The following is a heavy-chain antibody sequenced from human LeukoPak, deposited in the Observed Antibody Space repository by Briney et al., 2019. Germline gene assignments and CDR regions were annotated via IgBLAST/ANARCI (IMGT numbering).Heavy chain of an antibody. D-gene: IGHD5-24*01. CDR1: GGTFSSYA. V-gene: IGHV1-69*04. J-gene: IGHJ4*02. CDR2: IIPILGIA. CDR3: ARARATRDGYNYDLDY. Sequence: SVKVSCKASGGTFSSYAINWVRQAPGQGLEWMGRIIPILGIANYAQKFQGRVTITADKSTSTAYMELSSLRSEDTAVYYCARARATRDGYNYDLDYWGQGTLVTVSS.